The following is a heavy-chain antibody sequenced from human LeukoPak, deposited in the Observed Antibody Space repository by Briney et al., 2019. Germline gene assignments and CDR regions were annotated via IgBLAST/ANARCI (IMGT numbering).Heavy chain of an antibody. D-gene: IGHD3-16*01. CDR2: IYPGDSYT. J-gene: IGHJ1*01. V-gene: IGHV5-51*01. Sequence: GEPLKISCKGSGYSFTNYWIGWVRQMPGKGLEWMGIIYPGDSYTRYSPSFQGQVTISADKSINTAYLQWGSLKASDTAMYYCARSSYHVGDLQHWGQGTLVTVSS. CDR1: GYSFTNYW. CDR3: ARSSYHVGDLQH.